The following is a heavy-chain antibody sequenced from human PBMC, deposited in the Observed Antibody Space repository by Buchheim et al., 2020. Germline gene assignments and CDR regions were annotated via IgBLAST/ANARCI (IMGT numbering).Heavy chain of an antibody. CDR3: ARDRGSIAARPDGLYYYYGMDV. CDR2: IYYSGST. Sequence: QVQLQESGPGLVKPSQTLSLTCTVSGGSISSGGYYWSWIRQHPGKGLEWIGYIYYSGSTYYNPSLKSRVTISVDTFKNQFSLKLSSVTAADTAVYYCARDRGSIAARPDGLYYYYGMDVWGQGTT. J-gene: IGHJ6*02. CDR1: GGSISSGGYY. V-gene: IGHV4-31*03. D-gene: IGHD6-6*01.